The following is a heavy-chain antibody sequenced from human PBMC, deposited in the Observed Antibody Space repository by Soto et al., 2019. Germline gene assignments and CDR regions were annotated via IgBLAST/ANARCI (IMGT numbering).Heavy chain of an antibody. D-gene: IGHD4-17*01. CDR1: GGSVNNANYF. CDR2: IYYSGST. CDR3: ARDADYGGSRGGMDV. J-gene: IGHJ6*02. V-gene: IGHV4-31*03. Sequence: QVRLEESGPGLVKPSETLSLICSVSGGSVNNANYFWNWIRHHPENGLEWIEYIYYSGSTRYNPSIKSRATLSINTTKDQFSLRLNSVTVADTAVYFCARDADYGGSRGGMDVWGRGTTVTVSS.